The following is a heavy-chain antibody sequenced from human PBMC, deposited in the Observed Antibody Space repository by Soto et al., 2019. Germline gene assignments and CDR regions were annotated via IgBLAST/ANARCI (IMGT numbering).Heavy chain of an antibody. CDR2: IGTSTSTT. Sequence: EVQLVESGGGLVQPGWSLRLSCAASGFTFSSYSIHWVRQAPEKGLEWVSYIGTSTSTTYYADSVKGRFTISRDNAKNSLFLQMNSLRAEDTAVYYCARALQTYTSGPLGFWGQGTRVTVSS. CDR1: GFTFSSYS. D-gene: IGHD6-19*01. CDR3: ARALQTYTSGPLGF. V-gene: IGHV3-48*01. J-gene: IGHJ4*02.